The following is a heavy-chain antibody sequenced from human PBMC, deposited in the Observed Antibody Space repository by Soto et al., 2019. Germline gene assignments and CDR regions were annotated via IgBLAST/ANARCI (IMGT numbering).Heavy chain of an antibody. J-gene: IGHJ4*02. CDR1: GRSMSGYY. D-gene: IGHD3-9*01. CDR2: IYTSGTT. V-gene: IGHV4-4*07. CDR3: AREDYSDTGYYVV. Sequence: SSETLSLTCTVSGRSMSGYYWSWIRQPAGERLEWIGRIYTSGTTDFNPSLKGRVTMSVDTSKNQFSLKLTSVTAADTALYYCAREDYSDTGYYVVWGQGTQVTVSS.